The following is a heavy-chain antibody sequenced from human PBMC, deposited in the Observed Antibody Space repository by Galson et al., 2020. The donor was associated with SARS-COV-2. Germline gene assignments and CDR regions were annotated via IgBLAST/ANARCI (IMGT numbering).Heavy chain of an antibody. Sequence: GGSLRLSCTASGFTFGDYAMSWFRQAPGKGLEWVGFIRSKAYGGTTEYAASVKGRFTISRDDSKSIAYLQMNSLKTEDTAVYYCTRGSDSSGYYPLGYWGQGTLVTVSS. CDR3: TRGSDSSGYYPLGY. CDR1: GFTFGDYA. D-gene: IGHD3-22*01. V-gene: IGHV3-49*03. J-gene: IGHJ4*02. CDR2: IRSKAYGGTT.